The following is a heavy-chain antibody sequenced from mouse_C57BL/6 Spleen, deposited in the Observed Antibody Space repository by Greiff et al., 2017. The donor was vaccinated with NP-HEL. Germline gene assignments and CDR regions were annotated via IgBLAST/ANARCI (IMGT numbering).Heavy chain of an antibody. V-gene: IGHV5-17*01. Sequence: LVESGGGLVKPGGSLKLSCAASGFTFSDYGMHWVRQAPEKGLEWVAYISSGSSTIYYADTVKGRFTISRDNAKNTLFLQMTSLRSEDTAMYYCARWELGRGIPMDYWGQGTSVTVSS. CDR2: ISSGSSTI. D-gene: IGHD4-1*01. CDR1: GFTFSDYG. J-gene: IGHJ4*01. CDR3: ARWELGRGIPMDY.